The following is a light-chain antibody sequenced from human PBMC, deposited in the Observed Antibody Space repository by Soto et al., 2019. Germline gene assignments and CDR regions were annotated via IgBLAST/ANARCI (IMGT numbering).Light chain of an antibody. Sequence: EIVMTQSPATLSVSPGERATLSCRASQSVSSNLAWYQQKRGQAPRLLIYGASRRATGIPDTFSGSGSGTDFTLTISRLEPEDFAVYYCQLYGDSPMYTFGLGTKVDIK. J-gene: IGKJ2*01. CDR2: GAS. CDR3: QLYGDSPMYT. CDR1: QSVSSN. V-gene: IGKV3-20*01.